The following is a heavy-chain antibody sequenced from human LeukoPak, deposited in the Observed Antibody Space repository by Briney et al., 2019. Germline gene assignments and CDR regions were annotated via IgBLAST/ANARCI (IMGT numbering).Heavy chain of an antibody. J-gene: IGHJ4*02. CDR3: ARLTWIRADY. D-gene: IGHD5-18*01. V-gene: IGHV3-66*02. CDR2: INSGGST. Sequence: GGSLRLSCAASGFTVSSNYMSWVRQAPGKGLEWVSVINSGGSTYYADSVKGRFTISRDNSKNTLYLQMNSLRAEDTAVYYCARLTWIRADYWGQGTLVTVSS. CDR1: GFTVSSNY.